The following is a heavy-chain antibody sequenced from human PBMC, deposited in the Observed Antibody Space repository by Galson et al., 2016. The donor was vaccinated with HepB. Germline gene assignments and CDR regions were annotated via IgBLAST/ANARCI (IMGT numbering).Heavy chain of an antibody. D-gene: IGHD6-13*01. CDR2: ISGSNSDT. Sequence: SLRLSCAASGFTFSRYWMHWVRQVPGKGLEWVSHISGSNSDTNYADSVKGRFTVSRDNTENSLFLQMKSLRAEDTAVYYCARGGGIASTLRYYYAMDVWGQGTTVTASS. CDR3: ARGGGIASTLRYYYAMDV. CDR1: GFTFSRYW. J-gene: IGHJ6*02. V-gene: IGHV3-11*06.